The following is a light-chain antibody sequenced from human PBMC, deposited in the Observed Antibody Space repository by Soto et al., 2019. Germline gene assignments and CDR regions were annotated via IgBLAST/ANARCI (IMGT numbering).Light chain of an antibody. CDR1: SSNIGAGYD. CDR2: GNS. V-gene: IGLV1-40*01. CDR3: QSYDSSLEV. J-gene: IGLJ2*01. Sequence: QPVLTQPPSVSGAPGQRVTISCTGSSSNIGAGYDVHWYQQLPGTATKLLIYGNSNRPSGVPDRFSGSKSGTSASLAITGLQAEDEADYYCQSYDSSLEVFGGGTKVTVL.